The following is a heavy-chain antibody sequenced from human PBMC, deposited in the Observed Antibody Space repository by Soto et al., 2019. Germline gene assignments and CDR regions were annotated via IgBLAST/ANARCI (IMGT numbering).Heavy chain of an antibody. V-gene: IGHV3-23*01. CDR1: GFTFSDFA. CDR3: AAPRDEYGSGVSWFTYGMDI. Sequence: LRLSCLASGFTFSDFAMTWVRHVPGRGLEWVASLDGAGGSTYYAESVRGRFSISRDNSQNTLFLQMKRLTVDDTAIYYCAAPRDEYGSGVSWFTYGMDIWGQGATVTVSS. D-gene: IGHD3-10*01. CDR2: LDGAGGST. J-gene: IGHJ6*02.